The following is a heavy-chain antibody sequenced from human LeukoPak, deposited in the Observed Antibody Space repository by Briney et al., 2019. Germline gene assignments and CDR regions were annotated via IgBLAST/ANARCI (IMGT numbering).Heavy chain of an antibody. Sequence: PGGSLRLSCAASGFTFSDYYMSWIRQAPGKGLEWISYISSSGSSRYYADSVKGRFTISRDNAKNSLYLQMNSLRAEDTALYYCAKDMGTYYYDSSGYDYWGQGTLVTVSS. V-gene: IGHV3-11*01. CDR2: ISSSGSSR. CDR1: GFTFSDYY. CDR3: AKDMGTYYYDSSGYDY. D-gene: IGHD3-22*01. J-gene: IGHJ4*02.